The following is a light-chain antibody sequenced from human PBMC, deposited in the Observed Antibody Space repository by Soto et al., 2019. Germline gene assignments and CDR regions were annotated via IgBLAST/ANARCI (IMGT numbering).Light chain of an antibody. V-gene: IGKV1-5*01. CDR3: QQYNSYSPT. J-gene: IGKJ1*01. CDR1: QTISSW. CDR2: DAS. Sequence: DIQMTQSPSTLSGSVGDRVTITCRASQTISSWLAWYQQKPGKAPKLLVYDASTLQSGVATRFSGSGSETEFTLTISGLQPGDSATYYCQQYNSYSPTFGQGTKVDIK.